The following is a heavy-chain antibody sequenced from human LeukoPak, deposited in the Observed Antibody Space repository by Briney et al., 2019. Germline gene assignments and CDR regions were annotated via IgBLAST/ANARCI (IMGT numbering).Heavy chain of an antibody. CDR3: ARGDGYNWYYFDY. CDR2: IYYSGST. CDR1: GGSISSSSYY. J-gene: IGHJ4*02. D-gene: IGHD5-24*01. V-gene: IGHV4-39*07. Sequence: SETLSLTCTVSGGSISSSSYYWGWIRQPPGKGLEWIGSIYYSGSTYYNPSLKGRVTISVDTSKNQFSLKLSSVTAADTAVYYCARGDGYNWYYFDYWGQGTLVTVSS.